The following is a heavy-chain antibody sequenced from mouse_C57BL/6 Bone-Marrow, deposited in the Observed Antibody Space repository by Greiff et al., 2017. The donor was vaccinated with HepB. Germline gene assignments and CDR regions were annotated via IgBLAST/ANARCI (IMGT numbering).Heavy chain of an antibody. Sequence: EVMLVESGGGLVKPGGSLKLSCAASGFTFSSYAMSWVRQTPEKRLEWVATISDGGSYTYYPDNVKGRFTISRDNAKNNLYLQMSHLKSEDTAMYYCARDYDDDDAMDYWGQGTSVTVSS. D-gene: IGHD2-4*01. J-gene: IGHJ4*01. CDR1: GFTFSSYA. V-gene: IGHV5-4*01. CDR2: ISDGGSYT. CDR3: ARDYDDDDAMDY.